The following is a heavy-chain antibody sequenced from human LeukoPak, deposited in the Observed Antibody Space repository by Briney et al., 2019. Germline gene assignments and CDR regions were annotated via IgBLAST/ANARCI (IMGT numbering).Heavy chain of an antibody. D-gene: IGHD6-13*01. Sequence: GGSLRLSCAASGFTFSSYSMNWVRQAPGKGLEWVSYISSSSSTIYYADSVKGRFTISRDSAKNSLHLQMNSLRAEDTAVYYCARDPLSSSSFDLWGQGTLVTVSS. CDR2: ISSSSSTI. CDR1: GFTFSSYS. CDR3: ARDPLSSSSFDL. J-gene: IGHJ4*02. V-gene: IGHV3-48*01.